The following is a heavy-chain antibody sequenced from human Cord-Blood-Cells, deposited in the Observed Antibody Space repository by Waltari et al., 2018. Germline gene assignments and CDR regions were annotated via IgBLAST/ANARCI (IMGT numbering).Heavy chain of an antibody. Sequence: QLQLQESGPGLVKPSETLSLTCTVSGGSFSSSSYYWGWIRQPPGNGLEWIGSIYYSGSTYYNPSLKSRVTISVDTSKNQFALKLSSVTAADTAVYYCARTVSGWYGYWGQGTLVTVSS. CDR3: ARTVSGWYGY. CDR1: GGSFSSSSYY. V-gene: IGHV4-39*01. CDR2: IYYSGST. J-gene: IGHJ4*02. D-gene: IGHD6-19*01.